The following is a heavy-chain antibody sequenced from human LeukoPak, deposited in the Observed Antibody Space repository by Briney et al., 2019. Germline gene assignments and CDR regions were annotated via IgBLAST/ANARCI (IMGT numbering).Heavy chain of an antibody. Sequence: PSETLSLTCTVSGGSISSYYWSWIRQPAGKGLEWIGRIYTSGSTNYNPSLKSRVTMSVDTSKNQFSLKLSSVTAADTAVYYCARDRDDSSSWRRLGYYYYMDVWGKGTTVTISS. CDR3: ARDRDDSSSWRRLGYYYYMDV. V-gene: IGHV4-4*07. CDR1: GGSISSYY. J-gene: IGHJ6*03. CDR2: IYTSGST. D-gene: IGHD6-13*01.